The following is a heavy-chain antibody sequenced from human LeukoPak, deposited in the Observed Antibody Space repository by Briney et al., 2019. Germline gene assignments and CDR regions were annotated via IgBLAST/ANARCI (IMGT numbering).Heavy chain of an antibody. V-gene: IGHV4-59*01. Sequence: SETLSLTCTVSGGSISGYYWSWIRQPPGKGLEWIGYIYYSGSTNYNPSLKSRVTISVDTSKNQFSLKLSSVTAADTAVYYRARDERNRDNWFDPWGQGTLVTVSS. CDR1: GGSISGYY. CDR3: ARDERNRDNWFDP. D-gene: IGHD1-1*01. CDR2: IYYSGST. J-gene: IGHJ5*02.